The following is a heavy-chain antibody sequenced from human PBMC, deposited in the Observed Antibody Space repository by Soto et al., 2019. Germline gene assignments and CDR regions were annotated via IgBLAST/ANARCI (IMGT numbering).Heavy chain of an antibody. CDR3: AKPSGNFHNDFWSAAWGGYFDY. J-gene: IGHJ4*02. V-gene: IGHV3-30*18. Sequence: GGSLRLSCAASGFTFSSYGIHWVRQAPGKGLEWVAVISYDGNNKYYVDSVKGRFTISRDNSENMLFLQMNSLRAEDTAVYYCAKPSGNFHNDFWSAAWGGYFDYWGQGALVTVSS. CDR1: GFTFSSYG. D-gene: IGHD3-3*01. CDR2: ISYDGNNK.